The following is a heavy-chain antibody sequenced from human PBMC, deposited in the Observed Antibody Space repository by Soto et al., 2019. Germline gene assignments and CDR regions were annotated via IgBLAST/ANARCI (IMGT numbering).Heavy chain of an antibody. D-gene: IGHD6-19*01. Sequence: PGGSLRLSCAASGFTFSGSAMHWVRQASGKGLEWVGRIRSKANSYATAYAASVKGRFTISRDDSKNTAYLQMNSLKTEDTAVYYCTRDPKDSSGWSGGYYWGQGTLVTVSS. V-gene: IGHV3-73*01. J-gene: IGHJ4*02. CDR2: IRSKANSYAT. CDR3: TRDPKDSSGWSGGYY. CDR1: GFTFSGSA.